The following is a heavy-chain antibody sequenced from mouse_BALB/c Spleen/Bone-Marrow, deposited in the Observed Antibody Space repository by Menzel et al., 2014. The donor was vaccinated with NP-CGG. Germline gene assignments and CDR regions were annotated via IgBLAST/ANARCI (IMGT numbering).Heavy chain of an antibody. CDR2: INPYNDGT. CDR3: AREGGLRRGDYYTMDY. Sequence: EVKLVESGPELVKPGASVKMSCKASGYTFTAYVMHWVKQKPGQGLEWIGYINPYNDGTKYNEMFKGKATLTSDKSSSTAYMELSSLTSEDSAVYYCAREGGLRRGDYYTMDYWGQGTSVTGSS. CDR1: GYTFTAYV. J-gene: IGHJ4*01. D-gene: IGHD2-4*01. V-gene: IGHV1-14*01.